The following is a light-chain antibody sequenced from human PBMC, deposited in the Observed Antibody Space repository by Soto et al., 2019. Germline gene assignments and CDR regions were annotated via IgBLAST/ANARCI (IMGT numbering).Light chain of an antibody. Sequence: DIQMTQSPSSLSASVGDRVTITCQASQNINNYLHWYQQKPGRAPKLLIYAASNLEAGVPSRFRGSGSGTEFTFTISRRQPEDIATYYCQQYENLPTFGQGTLLEIK. CDR2: AAS. J-gene: IGKJ5*01. V-gene: IGKV1-33*01. CDR3: QQYENLPT. CDR1: QNINNY.